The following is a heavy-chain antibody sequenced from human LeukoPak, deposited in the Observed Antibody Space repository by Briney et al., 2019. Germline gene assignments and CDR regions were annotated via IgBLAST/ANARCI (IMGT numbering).Heavy chain of an antibody. V-gene: IGHV3-21*01. CDR2: ISPGSNYS. D-gene: IGHD2-2*01. Sequence: GGSLRLSCAASGFSFSGYTSNWVPHAPPKELLWCSSISPGSNYSHYATSVKGRFTISRDNAKNSLYLQLNSLGAEDTALYYCARGMGCSSLSCYPDYWGQGTLVTVSS. CDR1: GFSFSGYT. J-gene: IGHJ4*02. CDR3: ARGMGCSSLSCYPDY.